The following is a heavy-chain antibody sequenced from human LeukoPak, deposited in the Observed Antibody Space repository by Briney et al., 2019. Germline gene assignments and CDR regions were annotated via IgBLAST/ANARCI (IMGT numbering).Heavy chain of an antibody. CDR2: IIPIFGTA. CDR1: GGTFSSYA. Sequence: SVKVSCKASGGTFSSYAISWVPQAPGQGLEWMGGIIPIFGTANYAQKFQGRVTIPADESTSTAYMELSSLRSEDTAVYYCARPSVAYCGGDCYLGAFDIWGQGTMVTVSS. CDR3: ARPSVAYCGGDCYLGAFDI. D-gene: IGHD2-21*01. J-gene: IGHJ3*02. V-gene: IGHV1-69*01.